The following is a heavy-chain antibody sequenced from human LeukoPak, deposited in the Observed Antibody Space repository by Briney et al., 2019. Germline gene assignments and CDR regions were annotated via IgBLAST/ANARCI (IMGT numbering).Heavy chain of an antibody. V-gene: IGHV3-30*14. CDR1: GLTFSSYA. CDR3: ARDGEHVLAHDY. J-gene: IGHJ4*02. Sequence: GGSLRLSCAASGLTFSSYAMHWVRQAPGKGLEWVAVISYDGRNKYYADSVKGRFTISRDNSKNTLYIQMNSLRAEDTGVYYCARDGEHVLAHDYWGQGTLVTVSS. CDR2: ISYDGRNK. D-gene: IGHD3-10*01.